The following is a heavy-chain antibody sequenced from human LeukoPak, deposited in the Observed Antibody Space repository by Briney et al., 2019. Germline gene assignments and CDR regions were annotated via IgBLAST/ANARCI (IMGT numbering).Heavy chain of an antibody. Sequence: SETLSLTCGVYGESFNDHYWTWIRQPPGKGLEWIGEINHSGSTNYNPSLKSRVTISVDTSKNQFSLKLSSVTAADTAVYYCASGTTVTNSGYWGQGTLVTVSS. CDR1: GESFNDHY. CDR3: ASGTTVTNSGY. V-gene: IGHV4-34*01. D-gene: IGHD4-17*01. CDR2: INHSGST. J-gene: IGHJ4*02.